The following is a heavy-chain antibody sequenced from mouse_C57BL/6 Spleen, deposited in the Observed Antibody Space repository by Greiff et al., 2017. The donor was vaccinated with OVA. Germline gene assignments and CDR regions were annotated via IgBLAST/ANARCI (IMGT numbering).Heavy chain of an antibody. Sequence: EVKLMESGGGLVQPKGSLKLSCAASGFSFNTYAMNWVRQAPGKGLEWVARIRSKSNNYATYYADSVKDRFTISRDDSESMLYLQMNNLKTEDTAMYYCVRNYDFFYWYFDVWGTGTTVTVSS. CDR2: IRSKSNNYAT. J-gene: IGHJ1*03. CDR3: VRNYDFFYWYFDV. CDR1: GFSFNTYA. V-gene: IGHV10-1*01. D-gene: IGHD2-4*01.